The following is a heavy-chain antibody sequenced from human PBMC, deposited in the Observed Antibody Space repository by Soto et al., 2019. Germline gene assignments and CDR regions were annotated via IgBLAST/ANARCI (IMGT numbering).Heavy chain of an antibody. CDR2: IYYSGST. V-gene: IGHV4-31*03. J-gene: IGHJ5*02. D-gene: IGHD6-13*01. CDR1: GGSISSGGYY. Sequence: PSETLSLTCTVSGGSISSGGYYWSWIRQHPGKGLEWIGYIYYSGSTYYNPSLKSRVTISVDTSKNQFSLKLSSVTAADTAVYYCARSRIAAAGKDNWFEPWGQGTLVTVSS. CDR3: ARSRIAAAGKDNWFEP.